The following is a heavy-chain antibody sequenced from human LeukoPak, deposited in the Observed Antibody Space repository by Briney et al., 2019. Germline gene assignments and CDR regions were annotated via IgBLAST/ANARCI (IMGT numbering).Heavy chain of an antibody. Sequence: SVKVSCKASGGTFSSYAISWVRQAPGQGLEWMGGIIPIFGTANYAQKFQGRVTITTDESTSTAYMELSSLRSEDTGVYYCARDGGHYDSSGYYYYYMDVWGKGTTVTVSS. J-gene: IGHJ6*03. CDR3: ARDGGHYDSSGYYYYYMDV. CDR1: GGTFSSYA. D-gene: IGHD3-22*01. CDR2: IIPIFGTA. V-gene: IGHV1-69*05.